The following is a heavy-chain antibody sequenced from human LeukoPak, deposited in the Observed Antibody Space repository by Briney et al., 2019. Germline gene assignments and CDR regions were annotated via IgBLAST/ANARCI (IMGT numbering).Heavy chain of an antibody. CDR2: FDPEDGET. CDR3: ATYVWGSYRFDY. D-gene: IGHD3-16*02. CDR1: GYTLTELS. V-gene: IGHV1-24*01. J-gene: IGHJ4*02. Sequence: ASVKVSCKVSGYTLTELSMHWVRQAPGKGLEWMGGFDPEDGETIHAQKFQGRVTMTEDTSTDTAYMELSSLRSEDTAVYYCATYVWGSYRFDYWGQGTLVTVSS.